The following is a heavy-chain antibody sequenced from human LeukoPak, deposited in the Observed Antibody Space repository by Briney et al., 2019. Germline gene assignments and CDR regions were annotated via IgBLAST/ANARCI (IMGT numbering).Heavy chain of an antibody. Sequence: ASVKVSCKASGYTFTSYAISWVRQATGQGLEWMGWIIPIFGTASYAQKFQGRVTITTDDSISTAYMELSSLTSEDTAVYYCARVLSATGLVTHYYFYMDVGGKGTTVTVS. CDR2: IIPIFGTA. V-gene: IGHV1-69*05. D-gene: IGHD3-3*01. J-gene: IGHJ6*03. CDR3: ARVLSATGLVTHYYFYMDV. CDR1: GYTFTSYA.